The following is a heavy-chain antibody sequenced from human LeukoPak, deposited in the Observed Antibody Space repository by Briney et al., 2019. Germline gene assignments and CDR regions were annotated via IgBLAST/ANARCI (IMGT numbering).Heavy chain of an antibody. D-gene: IGHD5-24*01. Sequence: GGSLRLSCAASGFTFSSYEMNWVRQAPGKGLEWVSYISSSGSTIYYAGSVKGRFTISRDNAKNSLYLQMNSLRAEDTAVYYCARGYNSRFAFDIWGQGTMVTVSS. CDR2: ISSSGSTI. CDR1: GFTFSSYE. CDR3: ARGYNSRFAFDI. V-gene: IGHV3-48*03. J-gene: IGHJ3*02.